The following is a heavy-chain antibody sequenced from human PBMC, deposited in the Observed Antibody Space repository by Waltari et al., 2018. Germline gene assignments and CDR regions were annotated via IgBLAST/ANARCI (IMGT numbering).Heavy chain of an antibody. V-gene: IGHV1-2*02. CDR1: GYTFSAYS. J-gene: IGHJ1*01. D-gene: IGHD5-12*01. CDR2: INPYSNGT. Sequence: QVHLEQSGAEVKKPGASVKVSCTASGYTFSAYSIHWVRQAPGQGLEWMGWINPYSNGTTFAPKFQGRVTVTTDTSVSTVYLEMSSLRSDDTAVYYCARASPVATSLAYWGQGTLVTVSS. CDR3: ARASPVATSLAY.